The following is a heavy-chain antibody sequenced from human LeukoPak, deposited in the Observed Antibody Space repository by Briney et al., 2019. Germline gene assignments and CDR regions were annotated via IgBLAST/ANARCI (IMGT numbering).Heavy chain of an antibody. CDR2: ISQDGSEK. V-gene: IGHV3-7*01. CDR3: ARDSYRALEY. Sequence: GGSLRLSCAASGFTFSSHWMNWVRQAPGKGLEWVAHISQDGSEKYCVDSVRGRFTISRDNAKNSLYLRMHSLRGEDTAVYYCARDSYRALEYWGQGALVTVTS. CDR1: GFTFSSHW. J-gene: IGHJ4*02. D-gene: IGHD1-14*01.